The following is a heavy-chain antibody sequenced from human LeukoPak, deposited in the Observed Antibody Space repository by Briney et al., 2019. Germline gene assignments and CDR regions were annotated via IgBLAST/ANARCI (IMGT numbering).Heavy chain of an antibody. CDR3: ARQGGSVLHYSDY. V-gene: IGHV4-39*01. CDR1: GGSISSSSYY. J-gene: IGHJ4*02. CDR2: IYYSGST. Sequence: NPSETLSLTCTVSGGSISSSSYYWGWIRQPPGKGLEWIGSIYYSGSTYYNPSLKSRVTISVDTSKNQFSLKLSSVTAADTAVYYCARQGGSVLHYSDYWGQGTLVTVSS. D-gene: IGHD5-12*01.